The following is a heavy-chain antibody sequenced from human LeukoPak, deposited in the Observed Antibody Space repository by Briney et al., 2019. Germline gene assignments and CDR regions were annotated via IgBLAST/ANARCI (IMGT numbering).Heavy chain of an antibody. V-gene: IGHV3-23*01. CDR2: ISYSGGRT. Sequence: GGSLRLSCAVSGITLSNYGMSWVRQAPGKGLEWVAGISYSGGRTNYADSVKRRFTLSRDNPKNTLYLQMNSLRAEDTAVYFCAKRGVVIRVILVGFHKEAYYFDSWGQGALVTVSS. CDR3: AKRGVVIRVILVGFHKEAYYFDS. J-gene: IGHJ4*02. D-gene: IGHD3-22*01. CDR1: GITLSNYG.